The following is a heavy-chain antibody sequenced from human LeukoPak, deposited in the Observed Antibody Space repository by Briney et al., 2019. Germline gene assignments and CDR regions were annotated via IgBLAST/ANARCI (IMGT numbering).Heavy chain of an antibody. CDR1: GGSIDTYNYY. J-gene: IGHJ4*02. CDR3: ARQGWFRGAIDDF. CDR2: IYYSGST. V-gene: IGHV4-39*01. Sequence: KTSETLSLTCTISGGSIDTYNYYWGWIRQPPGKGLEWIGTIYYSGSTHYNPSLNSRVSISIDTSKNQFFLKLNSVTATDSAVYYCARQGWFRGAIDDFWGQGTLVTVSS. D-gene: IGHD3-10*01.